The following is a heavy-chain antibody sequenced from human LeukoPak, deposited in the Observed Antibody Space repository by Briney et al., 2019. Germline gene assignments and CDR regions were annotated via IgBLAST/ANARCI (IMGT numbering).Heavy chain of an antibody. D-gene: IGHD6-13*01. V-gene: IGHV1-2*02. CDR2: INPNSGGT. Sequence: ASVKVSCKASGYTFTDYYIHWVRQAPGQGLEWMGWINPNSGGTNYAQKFQGRVTMTRDTSISTAYMELSRLRSDDTAVYYCARGGSSGVLLYYYYMDVWGKGTTVTVSS. J-gene: IGHJ6*03. CDR3: ARGGSSGVLLYYYYMDV. CDR1: GYTFTDYY.